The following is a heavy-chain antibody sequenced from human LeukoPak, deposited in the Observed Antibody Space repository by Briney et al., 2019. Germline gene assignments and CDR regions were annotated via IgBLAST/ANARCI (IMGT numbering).Heavy chain of an antibody. V-gene: IGHV4-4*07. Sequence: SETLSLTCTVSGGSISSYYWSWIRQPAGKGLEWIGRIYTSGSTNYNPSLKSRVTMSVDTSKNQFSLKLSSVTAADTAVYYCAGDWEYYDSSGYSEYFQHWGQGTLVTVSS. CDR1: GGSISSYY. J-gene: IGHJ1*01. CDR3: AGDWEYYDSSGYSEYFQH. CDR2: IYTSGST. D-gene: IGHD3-22*01.